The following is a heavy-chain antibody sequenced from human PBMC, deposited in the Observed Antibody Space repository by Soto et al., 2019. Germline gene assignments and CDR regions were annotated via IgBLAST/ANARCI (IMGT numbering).Heavy chain of an antibody. CDR1: GGSIGSGGYY. D-gene: IGHD2-15*01. V-gene: IGHV4-31*03. CDR2: IYYSGST. J-gene: IGHJ6*02. CDR3: ARGVVAATIFYYYYYGMDV. Sequence: PSETLSLTCTVSGGSIGSGGYYWSWIRQHPGKGLEWIGYIYYSGSTYYNPSLKSRVTISVDTSKNQFSLKLSSVTAADTAVYYCARGVVAATIFYYYYYGMDVWGQGTTVTVSS.